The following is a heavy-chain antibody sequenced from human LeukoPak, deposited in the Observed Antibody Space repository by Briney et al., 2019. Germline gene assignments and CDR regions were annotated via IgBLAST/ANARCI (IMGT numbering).Heavy chain of an antibody. CDR3: ASSYCGGDCYQSPYYYYGMDV. V-gene: IGHV3-11*01. CDR1: GFTLSDYY. D-gene: IGHD2-21*02. CDR2: ISSSGSTI. Sequence: GGSLRLSCAASGFTLSDYYMSWIRQAPGKGLEWVSYISSSGSTIYYADSVKGRFTISRDNAKNSLYLQMNSLRAEDTAVYYCASSYCGGDCYQSPYYYYGMDVWGQGTTVTVSS. J-gene: IGHJ6*02.